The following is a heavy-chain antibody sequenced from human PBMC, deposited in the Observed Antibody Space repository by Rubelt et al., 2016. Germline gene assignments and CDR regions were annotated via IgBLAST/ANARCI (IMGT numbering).Heavy chain of an antibody. CDR1: GGSISSGGYY. D-gene: IGHD1-26*01. V-gene: IGHV4-31*03. Sequence: QVQLQESAPGLVKPSQTLSLTCTVSGGSISSGGYYWTWIRQHPGKGLEWIGYIYYSGSTYYNPSLNSRVTIPVDTSKNQISLKVYSVTAADTAVYYCARTYRYYSDYWGQGTLVTVSS. CDR2: IYYSGST. CDR3: ARTYRYYSDY. J-gene: IGHJ4*02.